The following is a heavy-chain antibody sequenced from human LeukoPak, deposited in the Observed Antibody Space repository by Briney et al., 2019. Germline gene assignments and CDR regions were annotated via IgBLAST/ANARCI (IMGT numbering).Heavy chain of an antibody. J-gene: IGHJ3*02. D-gene: IGHD3-9*01. CDR3: AKDTRYFDWFPHDAFDI. Sequence: GGSLRLSCAASGFSFSSYAMSWVRQAPGKGLEWVSAISGSGGSTYYADSVKGRFTISRDNSKNTLYLQTNSLRAEDTAVYYCAKDTRYFDWFPHDAFDIWGQGTMVTVSS. V-gene: IGHV3-23*01. CDR2: ISGSGGST. CDR1: GFSFSSYA.